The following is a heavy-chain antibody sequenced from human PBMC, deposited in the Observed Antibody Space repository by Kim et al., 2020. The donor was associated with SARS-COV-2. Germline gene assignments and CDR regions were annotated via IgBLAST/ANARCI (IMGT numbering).Heavy chain of an antibody. J-gene: IGHJ5*02. V-gene: IGHV1-24*01. Sequence: ASVKVSCKVSGYTLTELSMHWVRQAPGKGLEWMGGFDPEDGETIYAQKFQGRVTMTEDTSTDTAYMELSSLRSEDTAVYYCATGPAATYDYDSSGYYPRWFDPWGQGTLVTVSS. D-gene: IGHD3-22*01. CDR1: GYTLTELS. CDR3: ATGPAATYDYDSSGYYPRWFDP. CDR2: FDPEDGET.